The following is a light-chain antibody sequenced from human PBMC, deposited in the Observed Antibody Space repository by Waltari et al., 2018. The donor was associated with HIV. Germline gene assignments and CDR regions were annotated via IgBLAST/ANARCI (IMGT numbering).Light chain of an antibody. CDR3: QQYYVTPLT. J-gene: IGKJ4*01. Sequence: DIVMTQSPDSLAVSLGERATINCTSSQSVLYSSKNKNYLAWYQQKPGQSPKLLIDWASTRESGVPDRFSGSGSGTDFTLTISSLQAEDVAVYYCQQYYVTPLTFGGGTKVEIK. CDR1: QSVLYSSKNKNY. V-gene: IGKV4-1*01. CDR2: WAS.